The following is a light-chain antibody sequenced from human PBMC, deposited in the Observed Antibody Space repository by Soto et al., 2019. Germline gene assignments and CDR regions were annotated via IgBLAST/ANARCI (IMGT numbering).Light chain of an antibody. CDR1: SSDVGGYNY. J-gene: IGLJ1*01. Sequence: QSALTQPPSASGSPGQSVTISCTGTSSDVGGYNYVSWYQQHPGKAPKLMIYEVSKRPSGVPDRFSGSKSGNTASLTVSGLQTEDEADYYCSSYAGRNNWNFGTGTKLTV. V-gene: IGLV2-8*01. CDR3: SSYAGRNNWN. CDR2: EVS.